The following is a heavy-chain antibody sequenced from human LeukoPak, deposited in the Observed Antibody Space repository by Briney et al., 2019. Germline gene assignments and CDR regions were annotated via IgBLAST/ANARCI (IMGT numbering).Heavy chain of an antibody. D-gene: IGHD6-6*01. V-gene: IGHV3-48*03. J-gene: IGHJ4*02. CDR3: ARPYSSSSDY. CDR2: ISSSGSTI. CDR1: RFTFSSYA. Sequence: PGGSLRLSCAASRFTFSSYAMSWVRQAPGKGLEWVSYISSSGSTIYYADSVRGRFTISRDNAKNSLYLQMNSLRAEDTAVYYCARPYSSSSDYWGQGTLVTVSS.